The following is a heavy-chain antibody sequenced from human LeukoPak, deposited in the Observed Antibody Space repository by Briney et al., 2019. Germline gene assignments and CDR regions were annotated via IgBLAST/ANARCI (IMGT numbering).Heavy chain of an antibody. J-gene: IGHJ2*01. V-gene: IGHV4-30-4*01. CDR3: ARARYGSGSSGYFDL. Sequence: PSQTLSLTCTVSGGSISSGDYYWSWIRQPPGKGLEWIGYIYCSGSTYYNPSLKSRVTISVDTSKNQFSLKLSSVTAADTAVYYCARARYGSGSSGYFDLWGRGTLVTVSS. CDR1: GGSISSGDYY. CDR2: IYCSGST. D-gene: IGHD3-10*01.